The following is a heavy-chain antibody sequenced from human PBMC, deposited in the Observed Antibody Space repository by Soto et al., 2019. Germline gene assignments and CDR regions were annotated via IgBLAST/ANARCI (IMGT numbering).Heavy chain of an antibody. J-gene: IGHJ6*03. V-gene: IGHV5-51*01. D-gene: IGHD2-2*01. CDR2: IYPGDSDT. Sequence: PGESLKISCQGSGYRFTSYWIGWVRQMPGKGLEWMGIIYPGDSDTRYSPSFQGQVTISADKSISTAYLQWSSLKASDTAMYYCARVLPAASRVGYYYMDVWGKGTTVTVSS. CDR1: GYRFTSYW. CDR3: ARVLPAASRVGYYYMDV.